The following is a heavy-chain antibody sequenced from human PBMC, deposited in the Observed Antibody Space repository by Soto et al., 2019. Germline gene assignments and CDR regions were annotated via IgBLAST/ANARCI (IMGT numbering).Heavy chain of an antibody. V-gene: IGHV1-3*01. Sequence: ASVKVSCKASGHIRYGIHWARQAPGQRLEWVGWINADTGSTRYSQNFQGRVSITRDRSTTTFYMELSSLRSDDTAVFYCANPRQASCPSRACLPPLDVWGQGTTVTVSS. D-gene: IGHD2-21*01. J-gene: IGHJ6*02. CDR1: GHIRYG. CDR2: INADTGST. CDR3: ANPRQASCPSRACLPPLDV.